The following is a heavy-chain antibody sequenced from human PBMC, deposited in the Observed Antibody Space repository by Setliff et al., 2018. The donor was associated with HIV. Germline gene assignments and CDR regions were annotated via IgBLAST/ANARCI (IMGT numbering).Heavy chain of an antibody. J-gene: IGHJ4*02. CDR2: FDPLKGKM. CDR3: TSFIWALGYFDY. Sequence: GASVKVSCKVSGYSLTEFSMHWVRQVPGKGFEWMGGFDPLKGKMVYAQAFRGRVTLTEVKSTETVYMELRRLGSDDTAVYYCTSFIWALGYFDYWSQGALVTVSS. V-gene: IGHV1-24*01. D-gene: IGHD7-27*01. CDR1: GYSLTEFS.